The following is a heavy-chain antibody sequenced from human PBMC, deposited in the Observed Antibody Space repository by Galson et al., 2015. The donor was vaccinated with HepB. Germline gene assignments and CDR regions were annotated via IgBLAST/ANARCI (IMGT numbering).Heavy chain of an antibody. CDR2: ISSSSYI. J-gene: IGHJ4*02. D-gene: IGHD3-22*01. Sequence: SLRLSCAASGFTFSSYSMNWVRQAPGKGLEWVSSISSSSYIYYADSVKGRFTISRDNAKNSLYLQMNSLRAEDTAVYYCARDIYDSSGYYFFWGQGTLVTVSS. CDR1: GFTFSSYS. V-gene: IGHV3-21*01. CDR3: ARDIYDSSGYYFF.